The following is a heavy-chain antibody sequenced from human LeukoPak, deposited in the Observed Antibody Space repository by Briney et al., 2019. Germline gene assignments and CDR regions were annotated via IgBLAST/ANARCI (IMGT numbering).Heavy chain of an antibody. CDR3: AKDSLADIDY. D-gene: IGHD3-16*01. V-gene: IGHV3-30*02. Sequence: GGSLRLSCAASGFIFSTYGMYWVRQAPGKGLEWVAFIRHDGSIKNYADSVKGRSTISRDNSKNTLYLQMNSLRAEDTAVYYCAKDSLADIDYWGQGTLVTVPS. CDR2: IRHDGSIK. CDR1: GFIFSTYG. J-gene: IGHJ4*02.